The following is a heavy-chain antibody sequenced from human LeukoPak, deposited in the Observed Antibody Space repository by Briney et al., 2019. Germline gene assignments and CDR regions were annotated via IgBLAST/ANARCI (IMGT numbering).Heavy chain of an antibody. CDR2: INPNSGGT. V-gene: IGHV1-2*02. CDR1: GYTFTGYY. CDR3: ARDHASSGWYAGYYFDY. Sequence: ASVKVSCKASGYTFTGYYMHWVRQAPGQGFEWMGWINPNSGGTNYAQKFQGRVTMTRDTSISTAYMELSRLRSDDTAVYYCARDHASSGWYAGYYFDYWGQGTLVTVSS. J-gene: IGHJ4*02. D-gene: IGHD6-19*01.